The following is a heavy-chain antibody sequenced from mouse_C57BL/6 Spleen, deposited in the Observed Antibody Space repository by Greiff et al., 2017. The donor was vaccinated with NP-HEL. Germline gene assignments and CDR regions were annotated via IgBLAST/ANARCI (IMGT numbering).Heavy chain of an antibody. CDR2: ISSGGSYT. D-gene: IGHD1-1*01. CDR3: ARQDYYGSSFYYFDY. CDR1: GFTFSSYG. V-gene: IGHV5-6*01. Sequence: EVQLQESGGDLVKPGGSLKLSCAASGFTFSSYGMSWVRQTPDKRLEWVATISSGGSYTYYPDSVKGRFTISRDNAKNTLYLQMSSLKSEDTAMYYCARQDYYGSSFYYFDYWGQGTTLTVSS. J-gene: IGHJ2*01.